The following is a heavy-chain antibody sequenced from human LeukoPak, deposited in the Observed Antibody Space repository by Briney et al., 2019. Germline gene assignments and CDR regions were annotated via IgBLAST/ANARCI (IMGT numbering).Heavy chain of an antibody. CDR1: GGSISSGSYS. D-gene: IGHD6-19*01. CDR3: ARGIGGGWYSSPFDY. J-gene: IGHJ4*02. V-gene: IGHV4-61*02. CDR2: MYTSGST. Sequence: SETLSLTCTVSGGSISSGSYSWSWIRQPAGKGLEWIGRMYTSGSTNYNPSLKSRVTISVDTSKNQFSLKLSSVTAADTAVYYCARGIGGGWYSSPFDYWGQGTLVTVSS.